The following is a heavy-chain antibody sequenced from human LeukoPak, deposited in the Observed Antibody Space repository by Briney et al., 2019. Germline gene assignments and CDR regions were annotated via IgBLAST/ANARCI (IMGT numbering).Heavy chain of an antibody. CDR1: GDSVSKSTTA. CDR2: TYYRSKWYH. V-gene: IGHV6-1*01. CDR3: AKGYSMSY. J-gene: IGHJ4*02. D-gene: IGHD5-12*01. Sequence: SQTLSLTCAISGDSVSKSTTAWNWIRQSPSRGLEWLGRTYYRSKWYHEYAISVRSRIIINSDTSKNQFSLHLNSVTPDDTAVYYCAKGYSMSYWGQGTLVTVSS.